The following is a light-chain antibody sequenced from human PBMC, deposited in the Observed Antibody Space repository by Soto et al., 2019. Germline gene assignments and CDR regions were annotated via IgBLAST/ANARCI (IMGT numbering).Light chain of an antibody. Sequence: IRMTQSPSTQSASVGDRVTITCRASQSIANWLAWYQQKPGRAPKLLMSEASSLESGVPSRFSGSGSGTEFTLTISGLQPDDFATYYCQQYKSDPWTFGQGTKVDIK. J-gene: IGKJ1*01. V-gene: IGKV1-5*03. CDR2: EAS. CDR1: QSIANW. CDR3: QQYKSDPWT.